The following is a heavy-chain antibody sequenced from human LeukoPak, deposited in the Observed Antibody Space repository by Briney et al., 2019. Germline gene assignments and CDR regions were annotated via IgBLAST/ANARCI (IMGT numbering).Heavy chain of an antibody. Sequence: SETLSLTCTVSGGSISSSSYYWGWIRQPPGKGLEWIGSIYYSGSTYYNPSLKSRVTISVDTSKNQFSLKLSSVTAADTAVYYCARDPTGSSSPNLDYWGQRTLVTVSS. CDR1: GGSISSSSYY. CDR3: ARDPTGSSSPNLDY. J-gene: IGHJ4*02. V-gene: IGHV4-39*07. D-gene: IGHD6-13*01. CDR2: IYYSGST.